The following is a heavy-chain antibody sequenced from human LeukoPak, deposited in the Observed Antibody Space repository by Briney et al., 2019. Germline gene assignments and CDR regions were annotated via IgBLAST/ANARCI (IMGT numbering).Heavy chain of an antibody. CDR3: ARDYRDNWNYALYYYYYYMDV. J-gene: IGHJ6*03. D-gene: IGHD1-7*01. Sequence: GGSLRLSCAASGFTFSSYGMHWVRQAPGKGLEWVACIRYDGNNKYYADSVKGRFIISRDNAKNSLYLQMSSLRAEDTAVYYCARDYRDNWNYALYYYYYYMDVWGKGTTVTVSS. CDR2: IRYDGNNK. CDR1: GFTFSSYG. V-gene: IGHV3-30*02.